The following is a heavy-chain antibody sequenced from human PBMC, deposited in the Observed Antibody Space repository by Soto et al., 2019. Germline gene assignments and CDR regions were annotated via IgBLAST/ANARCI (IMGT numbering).Heavy chain of an antibody. Sequence: GSLRLSCAASGFTFSSYSMNWVRQAPGKGLEWVSYFSSSRSTIYYADSVKGRFTISRDNAKNSLYLQMNSLRAEDTAVYYCARDCPGSSTTCYGNEWFDSWGQGTLVTVSS. D-gene: IGHD2-2*01. CDR3: ARDCPGSSTTCYGNEWFDS. V-gene: IGHV3-48*01. J-gene: IGHJ5*01. CDR2: FSSSRSTI. CDR1: GFTFSSYS.